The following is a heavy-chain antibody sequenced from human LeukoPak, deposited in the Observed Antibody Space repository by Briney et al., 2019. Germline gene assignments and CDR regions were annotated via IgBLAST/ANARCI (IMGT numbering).Heavy chain of an antibody. V-gene: IGHV4-34*01. CDR1: GGSFSGYY. Sequence: SETLSLTCAVYGGSFSGYYWSWIRQPPGKGLEWIGGINHSGSTNYNPSLKSRVTISVDTSKNQFSLKLSSVTAADTAVYYCARLVIYYDSSGYSRYYYYGMDVWGQGTTVTVSS. CDR2: INHSGST. D-gene: IGHD3-22*01. CDR3: ARLVIYYDSSGYSRYYYYGMDV. J-gene: IGHJ6*02.